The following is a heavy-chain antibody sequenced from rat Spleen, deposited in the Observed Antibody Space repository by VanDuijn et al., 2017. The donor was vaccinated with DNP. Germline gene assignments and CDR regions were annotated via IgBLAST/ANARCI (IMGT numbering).Heavy chain of an antibody. CDR1: GFSLTDYS. Sequence: EVQLKESGPGLVQPSQTLSLTCTVSGFSLTDYSVHWVRQPPGKGLEWMGVMWSGGSTAYNSALKSRLSISRDTSKSQVFLKMNSLQTEDTAIYYCTRGAIGTTLNWFAYWGQGTLVTVSS. CDR2: MWSGGST. D-gene: IGHD1-5*01. V-gene: IGHV2S63*01. CDR3: TRGAIGTTLNWFAY. J-gene: IGHJ3*01.